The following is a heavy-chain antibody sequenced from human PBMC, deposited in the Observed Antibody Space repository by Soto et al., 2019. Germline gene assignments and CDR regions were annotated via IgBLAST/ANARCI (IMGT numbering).Heavy chain of an antibody. CDR3: ARDGRYCSGGSCYPRDPLVY. Sequence: ASVKVSCKASGYTFTSYGISWVRQAPGQGLEWMGWISAYNGNTNYAQKLQGRVTMTTDTSTSTAYMELRSLRSDDTAVYYCARDGRYCSGGSCYPRDPLVYWGQGXLVTVS. D-gene: IGHD2-15*01. CDR2: ISAYNGNT. J-gene: IGHJ4*02. CDR1: GYTFTSYG. V-gene: IGHV1-18*01.